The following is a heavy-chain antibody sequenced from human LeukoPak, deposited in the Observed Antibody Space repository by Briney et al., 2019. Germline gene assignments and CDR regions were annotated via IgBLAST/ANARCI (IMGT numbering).Heavy chain of an antibody. CDR3: ARGRGIVGATGLYYYYMDV. CDR2: ISYDGSNK. CDR1: GFTFSSYA. J-gene: IGHJ6*03. Sequence: GESLRLSCAASGFTFSSYAMSWVRQAPGKGLEWVAVISYDGSNKYYADSVKGRFTISRDNSKNTLYLQMNSLRAEDTAVYYCARGRGIVGATGLYYYYMDVWGKGTTVTVSS. D-gene: IGHD1-26*01. V-gene: IGHV3-30*04.